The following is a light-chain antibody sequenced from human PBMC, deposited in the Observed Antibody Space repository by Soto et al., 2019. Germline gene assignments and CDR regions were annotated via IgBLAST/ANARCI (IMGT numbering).Light chain of an antibody. CDR3: QHRNNWPWT. Sequence: EIVLTQSPAILSLSPGERATLSCRASQSVGRYLVWYQQKPGQDPSLLIYDASNRATGVPARFSGSGSGTDFTLTISSLESEDFAVYYCQHRNNWPWTLGQGTRVELQ. V-gene: IGKV3-11*01. CDR2: DAS. J-gene: IGKJ1*01. CDR1: QSVGRY.